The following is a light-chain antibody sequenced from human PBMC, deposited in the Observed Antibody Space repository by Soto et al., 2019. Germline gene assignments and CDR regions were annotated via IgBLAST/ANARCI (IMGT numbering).Light chain of an antibody. J-gene: IGKJ1*01. CDR1: HDIFTY. CDR2: SAS. CDR3: QHYTLASGP. V-gene: IGKV1-5*01. Sequence: IQLTQSPSTVSASVGDSVTISCRASHDIFTYLAWYQHKPGKALRLLIFSASSLQTGVPPRFRGSGSGTDFTLTISSLQPDDVGLYYCQHYTLASGPFGQGTRV.